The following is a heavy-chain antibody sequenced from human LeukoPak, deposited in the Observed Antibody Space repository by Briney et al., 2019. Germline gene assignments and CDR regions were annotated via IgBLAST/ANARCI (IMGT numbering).Heavy chain of an antibody. J-gene: IGHJ3*02. CDR3: ARDKFDIVVVPAASRSDAFDI. CDR2: IIPIFGTA. CDR1: GGTFSSYA. V-gene: IGHV1-69*13. Sequence: EASVKVSCKASGGTFSSYAISWVRQAPGQGLERMGGIIPIFGTANYAQKFQGRVTITADESTSTAYMELSSLRSEDTAVYYCARDKFDIVVVPAASRSDAFDIWGQGTMVTVSS. D-gene: IGHD2-2*01.